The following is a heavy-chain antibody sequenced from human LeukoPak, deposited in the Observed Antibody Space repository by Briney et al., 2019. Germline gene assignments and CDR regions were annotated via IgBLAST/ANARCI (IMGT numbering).Heavy chain of an antibody. Sequence: GGSLRLSCAASGFTLSNSWIHWVRQAPGKGLVWVSRINSDGSTTTYADSVKGRFTISRDNAKNTLYLQMNSLRAEDTAMYYCATDSRSCRYWGQGTLVTVSS. V-gene: IGHV3-74*01. CDR3: ATDSRSCRY. CDR2: INSDGSTT. J-gene: IGHJ4*02. CDR1: GFTLSNSW.